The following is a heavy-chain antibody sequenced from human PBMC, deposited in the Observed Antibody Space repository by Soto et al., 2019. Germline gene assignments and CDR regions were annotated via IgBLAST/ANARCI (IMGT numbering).Heavy chain of an antibody. CDR3: AKDKGAITYYDFWSGYYTAAAFDY. V-gene: IGHV3-23*01. Sequence: LRLSCAASGFTFSSYAMSWVRQAPGKGLEWVSAISGSGGSTYYADSVKGRFTISRDNSKNTLYLQMNSLRAEDTAVYYCAKDKGAITYYDFWSGYYTAAAFDYWGQGTLVTVSS. D-gene: IGHD3-3*01. CDR1: GFTFSSYA. J-gene: IGHJ4*02. CDR2: ISGSGGST.